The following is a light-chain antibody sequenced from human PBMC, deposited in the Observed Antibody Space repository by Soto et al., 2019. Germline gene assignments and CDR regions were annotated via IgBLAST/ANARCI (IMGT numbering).Light chain of an antibody. V-gene: IGKV1-5*01. Sequence: DIQMTQSPSTLSASVGDRVTITCRASQSVSGWLAWYQQKPGKAPRSLIYATSTLQAGVPSRFSGNGSETEYTLTISSLQPEDVAVYYCQQYDKWRRTFGQGTKVDI. J-gene: IGKJ1*01. CDR2: ATS. CDR3: QQYDKWRRT. CDR1: QSVSGW.